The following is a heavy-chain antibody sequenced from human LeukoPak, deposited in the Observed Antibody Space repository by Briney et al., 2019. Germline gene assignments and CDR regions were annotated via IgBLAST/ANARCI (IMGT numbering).Heavy chain of an antibody. Sequence: PSETLSLTCTVSGGSISSGSYYWSWIRQPAGKGLEWIGRIYTSGSTNYNPSLKSRVTISVDTSKNQFSLKLSSVTAADTAVYYCARDNPPGDYRGQGTLVTVSS. CDR1: GGSISSGSYY. CDR3: ARDNPPGDY. J-gene: IGHJ4*02. D-gene: IGHD3-10*01. V-gene: IGHV4-61*02. CDR2: IYTSGST.